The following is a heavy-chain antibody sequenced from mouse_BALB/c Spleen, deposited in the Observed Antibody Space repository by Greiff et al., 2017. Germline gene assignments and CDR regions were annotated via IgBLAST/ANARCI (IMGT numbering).Heavy chain of an antibody. CDR3: ASGGVTGTWFAY. J-gene: IGHJ3*01. V-gene: IGHV14-3*02. CDR1: GFNIKDTY. CDR2: IDPANGNT. Sequence: EVQLQQSGAELVKPGASVKLSCTASGFNIKDTYMHWVKQRPEQGLEWIGRIDPANGNTKYDPKFQGKATITADTSSNTAYLQLSSLTSEDTAVYYCASGGVTGTWFAYWGQGTLVTVSA. D-gene: IGHD4-1*01.